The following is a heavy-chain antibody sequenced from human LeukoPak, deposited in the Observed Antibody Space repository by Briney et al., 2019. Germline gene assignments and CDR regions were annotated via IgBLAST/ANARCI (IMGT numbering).Heavy chain of an antibody. CDR3: AKAPPAATNYYFGMGV. D-gene: IGHD2-15*01. V-gene: IGHV3-23*01. J-gene: IGHJ6*02. Sequence: GGSLRLSCAASGFTFNNYAMTWVRQAPGKGLEWVSAVSGRGDATYYADSVRGRFTISRDDSKNTLYLQMNSLRAEDTAVYHCAKAPPAATNYYFGMGVWGQVTTVTVAS. CDR2: VSGRGDAT. CDR1: GFTFNNYA.